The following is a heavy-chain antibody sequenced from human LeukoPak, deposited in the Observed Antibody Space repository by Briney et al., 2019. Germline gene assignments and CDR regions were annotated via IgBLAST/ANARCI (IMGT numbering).Heavy chain of an antibody. CDR3: ARGLYHITMVRGVNYDY. Sequence: SETLSLICAVYGGSFSGHYWSWIRQPPGKGLEWIGEINHSGSTNYNPSLKSRVTISVDTSKNQFSLKLSSVTAADTAVYYCARGLYHITMVRGVNYDYWGQGTLVTVPS. D-gene: IGHD3-10*01. V-gene: IGHV4-34*01. CDR1: GGSFSGHY. CDR2: INHSGST. J-gene: IGHJ4*02.